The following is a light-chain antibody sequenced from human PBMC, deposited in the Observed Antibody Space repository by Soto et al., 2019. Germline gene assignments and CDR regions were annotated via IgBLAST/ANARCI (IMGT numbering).Light chain of an antibody. CDR1: KRVSSN. Sequence: EIVMTQSPATRSVSPGERATLSCRASKRVSSNWAGYQQKHGQAARLLLYGASTRATGIPARCSGSGSGTEFTPTISSLQSEDFAVYYCQQYNNWPPWTFGQGTKVDIK. V-gene: IGKV3-15*01. CDR3: QQYNNWPPWT. CDR2: GAS. J-gene: IGKJ1*01.